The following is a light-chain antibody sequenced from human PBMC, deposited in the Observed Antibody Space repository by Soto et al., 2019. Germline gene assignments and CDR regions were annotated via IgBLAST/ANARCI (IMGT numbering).Light chain of an antibody. CDR3: LQHYSFPRT. CDR1: QGIRID. CDR2: AAS. V-gene: IGKV1-17*01. J-gene: IGKJ1*01. Sequence: DIQMTQSPASLSASVGDRVTITCRARQGIRIDLGWYQQKPGKAPKRLIYAASSLQSGVPSRFSGSGSGTEFLLILSRMQPEDFATYYFLQHYSFPRTFGQGTKVDIK.